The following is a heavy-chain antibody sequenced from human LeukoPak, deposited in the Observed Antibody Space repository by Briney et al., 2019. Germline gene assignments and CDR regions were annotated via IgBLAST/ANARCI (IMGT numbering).Heavy chain of an antibody. D-gene: IGHD1-1*01. CDR1: GGTLSSYA. CDR3: ARVGTEKKDYFDY. V-gene: IGHV1-69*13. J-gene: IGHJ4*02. CDR2: IIPIFGTA. Sequence: SVKVSCKASGGTLSSYAISWVRQAPGQGLEWMGGIIPIFGTANYAQKFQGRVTITADESTSTAYMELSSLRSEDTAVYYCARVGTEKKDYFDYWGQGTLVTVSS.